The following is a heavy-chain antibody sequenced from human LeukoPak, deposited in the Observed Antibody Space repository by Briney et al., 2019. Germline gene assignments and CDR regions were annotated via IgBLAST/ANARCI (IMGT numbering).Heavy chain of an antibody. CDR3: AADLSVVVAAKGSLDP. J-gene: IGHJ5*02. CDR2: LFVGSSNT. CDR1: VFTFTSSV. V-gene: IGHV1-58*01. D-gene: IGHD2-15*01. Sequence: VNVSCMSSVFTFTSSVVQRVRPPRGRRGEWVGWLFVGSSNTNYAQKYQERVTITSDMSTSTAYLELSRLRSEDTAVYYCAADLSVVVAAKGSLDPWGQGTLVTVSS.